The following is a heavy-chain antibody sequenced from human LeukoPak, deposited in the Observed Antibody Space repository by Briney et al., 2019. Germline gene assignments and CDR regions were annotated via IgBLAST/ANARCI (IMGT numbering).Heavy chain of an antibody. CDR3: ARGSTYYDSSGQVPFDY. D-gene: IGHD3-22*01. V-gene: IGHV3-48*01. J-gene: IGHJ4*02. CDR1: GFTLSTYS. Sequence: GGSLRLSGAASGFTLSTYSMNWVRQAPGKGLEWVSYISSSSSTIYYADSVKGRFTISRDNAKNSLYLQMNSLRAEDTAVYYCARGSTYYDSSGQVPFDYWGQGTLVTVSS. CDR2: ISSSSSTI.